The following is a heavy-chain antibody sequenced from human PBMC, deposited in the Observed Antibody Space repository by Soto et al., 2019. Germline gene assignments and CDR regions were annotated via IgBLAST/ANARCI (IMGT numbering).Heavy chain of an antibody. CDR1: GDTFSSYA. D-gene: IGHD3-22*01. V-gene: IGHV1-69*01. Sequence: QVQLVQSGAEVKKPGSSVKVSCKASGDTFSSYAISWVRQAPGQGLEWMGGIIPIFGTANYAQKFQGRVTITADESTSTAYMELSSLRSEETAVYYCARDGSGYRSRASPMDVRGKGTTVTVSS. J-gene: IGHJ6*03. CDR2: IIPIFGTA. CDR3: ARDGSGYRSRASPMDV.